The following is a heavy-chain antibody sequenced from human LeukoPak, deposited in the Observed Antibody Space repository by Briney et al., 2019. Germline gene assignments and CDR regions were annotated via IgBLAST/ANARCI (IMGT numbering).Heavy chain of an antibody. V-gene: IGHV4-39*07. CDR2: IYYSGST. J-gene: IGHJ4*02. CDR3: ARALIPDYGGYGYYFDY. CDR1: GGSISSSGYY. D-gene: IGHD4-17*01. Sequence: SETPSLTCTVSGGSISSSGYYWGWIRQPPGKGLEWIGSIYYSGSTYYNPSLKSRVTISVDTSKNQFSLKLSSVTATDTAVYYCARALIPDYGGYGYYFDYWGQGTLVTVSS.